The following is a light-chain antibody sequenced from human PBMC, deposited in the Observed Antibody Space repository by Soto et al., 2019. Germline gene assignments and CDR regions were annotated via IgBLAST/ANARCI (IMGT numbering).Light chain of an antibody. J-gene: IGKJ1*01. Sequence: EIVLTQSPGTLSLSPGERATLSCRASQSVSSSYLAWYQQKPGQAPRLLIYGASSRATGIPDRFSGSGSGTDFTLTLSRLEPEDFAVYYCQQYVSSPTFGQGTKVDIK. CDR2: GAS. V-gene: IGKV3-20*01. CDR3: QQYVSSPT. CDR1: QSVSSSY.